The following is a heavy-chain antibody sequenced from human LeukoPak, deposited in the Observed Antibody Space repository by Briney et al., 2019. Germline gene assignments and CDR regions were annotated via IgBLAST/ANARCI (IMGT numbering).Heavy chain of an antibody. CDR2: IIPIFGTA. D-gene: IGHD3-22*01. CDR1: GGTFSSYA. CDR3: ARGSPRNYYDSSGYPFDY. J-gene: IGHJ4*02. V-gene: IGHV1-69*13. Sequence: GASVKVSCKASGGTFSSYAISWVRQAPGQGLEWMGGIIPIFGTANYAQKFQGRVTITADESTSTAYMELSSLRSEDTAVYYCARGSPRNYYDSSGYPFDYWGQGTLVTVSS.